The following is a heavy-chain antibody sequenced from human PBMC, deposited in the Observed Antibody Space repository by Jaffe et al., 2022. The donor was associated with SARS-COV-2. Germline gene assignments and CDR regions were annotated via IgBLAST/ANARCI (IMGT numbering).Heavy chain of an antibody. CDR1: EFTFSKYA. Sequence: QVQLVESGGGVVQPGRSLRLSCAAYEFTFSKYAMHWVRQAPGKGLEWVAVISYDGSNKYYADSVKGRFTISRDDSKNTLYLQMNSLRAEDTAVYYCARVSGSSGWHNDAYDIWGHGTMVTVSS. D-gene: IGHD6-19*01. V-gene: IGHV3-30-3*01. J-gene: IGHJ3*02. CDR3: ARVSGSSGWHNDAYDI. CDR2: ISYDGSNK.